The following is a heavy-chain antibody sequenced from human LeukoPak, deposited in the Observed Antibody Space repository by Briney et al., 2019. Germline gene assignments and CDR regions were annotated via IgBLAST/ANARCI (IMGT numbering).Heavy chain of an antibody. CDR1: GGTFSSYA. J-gene: IGHJ4*02. V-gene: IGHV1-69*04. Sequence: GASVKVSCKASGGTFSSYAISWVRQAPGQGLEWMGRIIPILGIANYAQKFQGRVTITADESTSTAYMELSGLRSEDTAVYYCARRSDYKGPIDYWGQGTLVTVSS. D-gene: IGHD4-11*01. CDR3: ARRSDYKGPIDY. CDR2: IIPILGIA.